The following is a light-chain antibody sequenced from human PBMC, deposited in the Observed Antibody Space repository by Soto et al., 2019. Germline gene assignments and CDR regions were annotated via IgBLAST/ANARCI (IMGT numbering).Light chain of an antibody. J-gene: IGKJ4*01. CDR1: QSVSSN. CDR3: QQYNNWPLT. V-gene: IGKV3-15*01. CDR2: GAS. Sequence: EIVLTQSPGTLSLSPGESATLSCRASQSVSSNSLSWHQQKPGQAPRLLIYGASTRATGIPARFSGSGSGTEFTLTISSLQSEDFAVYYCQQYNNWPLTFGGGTKVDI.